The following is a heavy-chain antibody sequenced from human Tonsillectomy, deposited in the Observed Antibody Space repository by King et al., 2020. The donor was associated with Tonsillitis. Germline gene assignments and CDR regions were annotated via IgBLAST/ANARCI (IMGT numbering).Heavy chain of an antibody. J-gene: IGHJ3*02. CDR2: IYYSGST. CDR1: GGSISSSSYY. Sequence: QLQESGPGLVKPSETLSLTCTVSGGSISSSSYYWGWIRQPPGKGLEWIGSIYYSGSTYYNPSLRSRVTISVDTSKNQFSLKLSSVTSADTAVYYCARNGRYFVWFDAFDICGAGTTVTVSS. V-gene: IGHV4-39*01. D-gene: IGHD3-9*01. CDR3: ARNGRYFVWFDAFDI.